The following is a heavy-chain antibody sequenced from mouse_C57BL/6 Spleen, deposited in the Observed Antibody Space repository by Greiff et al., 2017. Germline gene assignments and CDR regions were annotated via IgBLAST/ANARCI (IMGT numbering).Heavy chain of an antibody. V-gene: IGHV5-17*01. J-gene: IGHJ4*01. Sequence: EVHLVESGGGLVKPGGSLKLSCAASGFTFSDYGMHWVRQAPEKGLEWVAYISSGSSTIYYADTVKGRFTISRDNAKNTLFLQMTSLRSEDTAMYYCARGLLFYYAMDYWGQGTSVTVSS. CDR1: GFTFSDYG. CDR2: ISSGSSTI. D-gene: IGHD2-3*01. CDR3: ARGLLFYYAMDY.